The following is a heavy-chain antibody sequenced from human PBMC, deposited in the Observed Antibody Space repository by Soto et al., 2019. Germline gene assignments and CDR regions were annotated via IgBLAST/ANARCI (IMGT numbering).Heavy chain of an antibody. V-gene: IGHV1-2*06. D-gene: IGHD2-8*01. CDR3: ARKKMERDWFDP. Sequence: QVQLVQSGAEVKKPGASVKVSCKASGYTFTGYYMHWVRQAPGQGLEWMGRIIPDNGGTNYAQKFQGRVTMTRDTSSNTVYMELKRLRSDDTAVYYCARKKMERDWFDPWGQGTLVTVAS. J-gene: IGHJ5*02. CDR2: IIPDNGGT. CDR1: GYTFTGYY.